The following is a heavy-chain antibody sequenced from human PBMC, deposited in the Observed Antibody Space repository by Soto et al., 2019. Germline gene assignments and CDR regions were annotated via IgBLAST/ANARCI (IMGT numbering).Heavy chain of an antibody. D-gene: IGHD6-25*01. CDR3: ARGGLPAY. V-gene: IGHV3-23*01. J-gene: IGHJ4*02. CDR2: ISGSGGST. CDR1: GFTFSSYA. Sequence: GRSLRLSCAASGFTFSSYAMSWVRQAPGKGLEWVSAISGSGGSTYYADSVKGRFTISRDNSKNTLYLQMNNLRAEDAAVYYCARGGLPAYSGQGSLVIVSS.